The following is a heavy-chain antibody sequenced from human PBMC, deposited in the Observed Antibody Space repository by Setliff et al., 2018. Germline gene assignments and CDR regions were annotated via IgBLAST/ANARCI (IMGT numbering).Heavy chain of an antibody. J-gene: IGHJ4*01. CDR3: ARADHLVTTTFDY. V-gene: IGHV7-4-1*02. Sequence: ASVKVSCKASGYTFTSYAMHWVRQAPGQRLEWMGWINTKTGDPTYAQGYTGRFAFSLDTSDSATYLDISNLKAEDTATYYCARADHLVTTTFDYWGQGTLVTVSS. CDR2: INTKTGDP. CDR1: GYTFTSYA. D-gene: IGHD4-17*01.